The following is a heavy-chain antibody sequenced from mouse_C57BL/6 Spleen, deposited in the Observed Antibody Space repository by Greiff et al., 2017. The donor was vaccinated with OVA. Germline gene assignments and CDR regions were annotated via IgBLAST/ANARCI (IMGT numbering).Heavy chain of an antibody. CDR3: ARSPYDGYYRYFDV. J-gene: IGHJ1*03. Sequence: QVTLKVSGPGILQPSQTLSLTCSFSGFSLSTFGMGVGWIRQPSGKGLEWLAHIWWDDDKYYNPALKSRLTISKDTSKNQVFLKIDNVDTADTATYYCARSPYDGYYRYFDVWGTGTTVTVSS. CDR1: GFSLSTFGMG. D-gene: IGHD2-3*01. CDR2: IWWDDDK. V-gene: IGHV8-8*01.